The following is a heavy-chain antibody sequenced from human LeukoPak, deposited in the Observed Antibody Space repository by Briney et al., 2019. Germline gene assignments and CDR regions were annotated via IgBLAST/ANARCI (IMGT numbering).Heavy chain of an antibody. CDR2: INPNSGGT. V-gene: IGHV1-2*02. D-gene: IGHD3-16*01. CDR3: ARDPNWGFDY. CDR1: GYTFTGYY. J-gene: IGHJ4*02. Sequence: ASVKVSCKSSGYTFTGYYIHWVRQAPGQGLEWMGWINPNSGGTISAQKLQGRVTMTTDTSTSTAYMELRSLRSDDTAVYYCARDPNWGFDYWGQGTLVTVSS.